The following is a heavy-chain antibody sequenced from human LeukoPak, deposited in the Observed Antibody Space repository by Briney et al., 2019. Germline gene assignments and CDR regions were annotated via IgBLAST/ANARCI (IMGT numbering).Heavy chain of an antibody. CDR3: TRDTFGFHDS. CDR1: GFTFSTYW. J-gene: IGHJ4*02. CDR2: ITPDGRST. Sequence: GGSLRLSCADSGFTFSTYWMHWVSQAPGKGLVWVSRITPDGRSTNYADSVKGRFTISRDNAKNTLYLQMNSLRVDDTAVYYCTRDTFGFHDSWGQGTLVTVSS. D-gene: IGHD3-10*01. V-gene: IGHV3-74*01.